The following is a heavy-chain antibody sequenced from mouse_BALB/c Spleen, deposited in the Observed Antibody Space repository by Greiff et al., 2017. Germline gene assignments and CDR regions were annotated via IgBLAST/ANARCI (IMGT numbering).Heavy chain of an antibody. J-gene: IGHJ4*01. CDR3: ARHTTMITTGAMDY. CDR1: GFTFSSYT. D-gene: IGHD2-4*01. Sequence: EVHLVESGGGLVQPGGSLKLSCAASGFTFSSYTMSWVRQTPEKRLEWVAYISNGGGSTYYPDTVKGRFTISRDNAKNTLYLQMSSLKSEDTAMYYFARHTTMITTGAMDYWGQGTSVTVSS. V-gene: IGHV5-12-2*01. CDR2: ISNGGGST.